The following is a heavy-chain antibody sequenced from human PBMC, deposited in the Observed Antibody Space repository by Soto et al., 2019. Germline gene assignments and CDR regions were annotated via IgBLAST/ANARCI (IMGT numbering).Heavy chain of an antibody. D-gene: IGHD3-22*01. V-gene: IGHV4-39*01. CDR3: ARAFYYDSSCNY. CDR2: IYYSGST. J-gene: IGHJ4*02. Sequence: PSETLSLTCTVSGGSISSSSYYWGWIRQPPGKGLEWIGSIYYSGSTYYNPSLKSRVTISVDTSKNQFSLKLSSVTAADTAVYYCARAFYYDSSCNYWGQGTLVTVPQ. CDR1: GGSISSSSYY.